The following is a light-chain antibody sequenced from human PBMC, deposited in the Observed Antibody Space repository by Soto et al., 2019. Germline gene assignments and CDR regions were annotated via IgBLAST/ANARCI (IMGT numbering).Light chain of an antibody. CDR2: GAS. Sequence: ENVLTLSPGTLSLSTGERATLSCRAIQSVSSSYLAWYQQKPGQAPRLLIYGASSRATGIPDRFSGSGSGTEFTLSISSLQPEDVATYYCLKYTKDAPGTFGQGTKVDIK. J-gene: IGKJ1*01. CDR1: QSVSSSY. CDR3: LKYTKDAPGT. V-gene: IGKV3-20*01.